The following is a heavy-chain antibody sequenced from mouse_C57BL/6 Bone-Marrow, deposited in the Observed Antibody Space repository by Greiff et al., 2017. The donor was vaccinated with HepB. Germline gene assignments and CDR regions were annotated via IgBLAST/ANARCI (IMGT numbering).Heavy chain of an antibody. Sequence: VKLQQPGAELVRPGSSVKLSCKASGYTFTSYWMDWVKQRPGQGLEWIGNIYPSDSETHYNQKFKDKATLTVDKSSSTAYMQLSSLTSEDSAVYYCARGGAFYAMNNWGKGTSVTVSS. J-gene: IGHJ4*01. CDR2: IYPSDSET. CDR1: GYTFTSYW. V-gene: IGHV1-61*01. CDR3: ARGGAFYAMNN.